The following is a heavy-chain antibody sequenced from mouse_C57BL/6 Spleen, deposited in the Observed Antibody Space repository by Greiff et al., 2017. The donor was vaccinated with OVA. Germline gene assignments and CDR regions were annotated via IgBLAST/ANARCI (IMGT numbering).Heavy chain of an antibody. CDR3: ARSRGLVALFDY. V-gene: IGHV1-69*01. CDR2: IDPSDSYT. D-gene: IGHD1-3*01. Sequence: QVQLQQPGAELVMPGASVKLSCKASGYTFTSYWMHWVKQRPGQGLEWIGEIDPSDSYTNYNQKFKGKSTLTVDKSSSTAYMQLSSLTSEDSAVYCCARSRGLVALFDYWGQGTTLTVSS. J-gene: IGHJ2*01. CDR1: GYTFTSYW.